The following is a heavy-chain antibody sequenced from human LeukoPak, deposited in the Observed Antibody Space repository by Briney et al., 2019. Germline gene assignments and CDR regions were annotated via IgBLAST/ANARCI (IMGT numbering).Heavy chain of an antibody. CDR3: ASPYYYDIAYFDY. CDR1: GGSISSSSYY. Sequence: SETLSLTCTVSGGSISSSSYYWAWIRKPPGKRLEWIGSIYYSGITYYNPSLKSRVTISVDTSKNQFSLKLSSVTAADTAVYYCASPYYYDIAYFDYWGQGTLVTVSS. D-gene: IGHD3-22*01. CDR2: IYYSGIT. V-gene: IGHV4-39*01. J-gene: IGHJ4*02.